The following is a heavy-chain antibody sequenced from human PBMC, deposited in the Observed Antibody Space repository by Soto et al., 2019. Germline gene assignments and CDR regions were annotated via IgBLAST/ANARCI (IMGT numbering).Heavy chain of an antibody. CDR1: SGSISSSNW. D-gene: IGHD3-3*01. CDR2: IYHSGST. V-gene: IGHV4-4*02. J-gene: IGHJ5*02. Sequence: QVQLQESGPGLVKPSGTLSLTCAVSSGSISSSNWWSWVRQPPGKGLEWIGEIYHSGSTNYNPSLKSRVTISVDKSKNQFSLKLSSVTAADTAVYYCAGRTYYDFWCGYYEIWFDPWGQGTLVTVSS. CDR3: AGRTYYDFWCGYYEIWFDP.